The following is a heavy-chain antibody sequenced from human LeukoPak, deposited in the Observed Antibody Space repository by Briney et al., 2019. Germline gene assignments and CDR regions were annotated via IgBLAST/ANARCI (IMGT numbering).Heavy chain of an antibody. CDR3: ARGDSYAPIYFNY. D-gene: IGHD5-18*01. J-gene: IGHJ4*02. CDR2: ILPSLDIA. V-gene: IGHV1-69*04. Sequence: GAPVKVSCKASGGIFSSYVISWVRQAPGRGLEWMGKILPSLDIANYAQKFQGRVTITADKSTNTAYMELSSLRSEDTAVYYCARGDSYAPIYFNYWGQGTLVTVSS. CDR1: GGIFSSYV.